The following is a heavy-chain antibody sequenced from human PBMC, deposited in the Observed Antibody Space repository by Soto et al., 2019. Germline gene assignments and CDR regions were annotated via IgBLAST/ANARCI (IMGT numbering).Heavy chain of an antibody. Sequence: ASVKVSCKVSGYTLAEISIHWVRQPPGKGLEWMGGSSPENGETIYAPKFQGRVTMTEDTPTDTAYMELNSLRAEDTAVYYCAKEIASVDPYVGAWGQGTLVTVSS. J-gene: IGHJ4*02. CDR2: SSPENGET. CDR3: AKEIASVDPYVGA. D-gene: IGHD3-16*01. CDR1: GYTLAEIS. V-gene: IGHV1-24*01.